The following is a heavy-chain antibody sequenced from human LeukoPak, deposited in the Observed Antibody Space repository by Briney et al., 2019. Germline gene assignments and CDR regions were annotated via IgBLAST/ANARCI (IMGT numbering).Heavy chain of an antibody. CDR1: GYTFTSYA. Sequence: GASVKVSCKASGYTFTSYAMHWVRQAPGQRLEWMGWINAGNGNTKYSQKFQGRVTITRDTSASTAYMELSSLRSEDTAVYYCARYSDSIVGAHQSDYWGQGTLVTVSS. D-gene: IGHD1-26*01. CDR2: INAGNGNT. J-gene: IGHJ4*02. CDR3: ARYSDSIVGAHQSDY. V-gene: IGHV1-3*01.